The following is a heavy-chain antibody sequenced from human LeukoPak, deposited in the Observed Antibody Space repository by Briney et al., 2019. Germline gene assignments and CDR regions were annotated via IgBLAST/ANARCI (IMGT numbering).Heavy chain of an antibody. CDR3: ARNGPGSWTLFDC. CDR1: GGSISSGTYY. Sequence: PSETLSLTCTVSGGSISSGTYYWSWIRQPAGKGLEWIGRIYTSGGTNYNPSLKSRVTISVDTSKNQFSLNLSSVTAADTAVYYCARNGPGSWTLFDCWGQGTLVTVSS. V-gene: IGHV4-61*02. CDR2: IYTSGGT. D-gene: IGHD6-13*01. J-gene: IGHJ4*02.